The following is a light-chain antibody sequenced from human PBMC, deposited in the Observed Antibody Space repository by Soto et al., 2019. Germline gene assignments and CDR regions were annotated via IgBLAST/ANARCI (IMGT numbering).Light chain of an antibody. CDR3: QQSYSTPIT. CDR1: QSISSY. J-gene: IGKJ5*01. V-gene: IGKV1-39*01. CDR2: AAS. Sequence: DMKMTQSPSYLSASLGASGTITCRASQSISSYLNWYQQKPGKAPKLLIYAASSLQSGVPSRFSGSGSGTDFTLTISSLQPEDFATYYCQQSYSTPITFGQGTRLEIK.